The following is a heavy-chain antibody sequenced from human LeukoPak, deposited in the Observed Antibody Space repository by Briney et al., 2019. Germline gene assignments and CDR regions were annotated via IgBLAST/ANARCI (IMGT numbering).Heavy chain of an antibody. Sequence: WASVKVSCKASGYTFTGYYIHWVRQAPGQGLEWMGWINPDNGGTKYAQKFQGRVTMTSDTSISTAYMDLSRLISDDTAMYYCARVDPAMGRDYYFDWWGQGTLVTVSS. J-gene: IGHJ4*02. D-gene: IGHD3-10*01. CDR2: INPDNGGT. V-gene: IGHV1-2*02. CDR1: GYTFTGYY. CDR3: ARVDPAMGRDYYFDW.